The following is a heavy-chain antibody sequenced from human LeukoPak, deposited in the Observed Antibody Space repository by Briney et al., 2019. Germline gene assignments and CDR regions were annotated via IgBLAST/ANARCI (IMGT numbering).Heavy chain of an antibody. J-gene: IGHJ4*02. Sequence: GASLRLSCAASGFTFSNYAMSWVRQAPGKGLEWVSAVTGRDTSTYYTDSVKGRFTISRDNSKNTLYLQMNSLSAEDTAIYYCAKWGDYDVLTGYYDSDYWGQGTLVTVSS. D-gene: IGHD3-9*01. CDR2: VTGRDTST. CDR3: AKWGDYDVLTGYYDSDY. V-gene: IGHV3-23*01. CDR1: GFTFSNYA.